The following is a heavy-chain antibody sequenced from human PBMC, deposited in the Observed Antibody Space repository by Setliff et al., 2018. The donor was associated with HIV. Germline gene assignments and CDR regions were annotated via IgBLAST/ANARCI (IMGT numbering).Heavy chain of an antibody. CDR1: GFSFSSYW. CDR3: ARGVRGVVNGMDV. J-gene: IGHJ6*02. V-gene: IGHV3-74*01. CDR2: INADGSST. Sequence: GGSLRLSCAASGFSFSSYWMHWVRQAPGKGLVWVSRINADGSSTSYADSVKGRFTISRDNAKNTLYLQMNSLRAEDTAVYYCARGVRGVVNGMDVWGQGTTVTVSS. D-gene: IGHD3-10*01.